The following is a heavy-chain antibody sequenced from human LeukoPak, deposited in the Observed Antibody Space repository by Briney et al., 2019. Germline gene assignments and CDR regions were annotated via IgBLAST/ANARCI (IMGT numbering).Heavy chain of an antibody. CDR2: ISAYNGNT. V-gene: IGHV1-18*01. CDR1: GYTFTSYG. J-gene: IGHJ6*02. CDR3: ARDPHWTSTVVTPGEDYYYYYGMDV. Sequence: ASVKVSCKASGYTFTSYGISWVRQAPGQGLEWMGWISAYNGNTNYAQKLQGRVTMTTDTSTSTAYMELRSLRSDDTAVYYCARDPHWTSTVVTPGEDYYYYYGMDVWGQGTTVTVSS. D-gene: IGHD4-23*01.